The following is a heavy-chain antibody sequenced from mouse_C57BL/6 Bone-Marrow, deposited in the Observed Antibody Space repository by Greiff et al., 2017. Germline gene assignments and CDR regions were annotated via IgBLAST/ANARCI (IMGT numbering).Heavy chain of an antibody. J-gene: IGHJ1*03. CDR2: INPYNGGT. CDR1: GYTFTDYY. V-gene: IGHV1-19*01. Sequence: EVQLQQSGPVLVKPGASVKMSCKASGYTFTDYYMNWVKQSHGKSLEWIGVINPYNGGTSYNQKFKGKATLTVDKSSSTAYMELNSLTSEDSAVYYCAIIYYYGSSYWYFDVWGTGTTVTVSS. D-gene: IGHD1-1*01. CDR3: AIIYYYGSSYWYFDV.